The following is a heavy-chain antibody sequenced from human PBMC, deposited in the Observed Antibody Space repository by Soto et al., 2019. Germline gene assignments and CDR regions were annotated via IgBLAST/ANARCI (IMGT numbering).Heavy chain of an antibody. J-gene: IGHJ6*02. CDR1: GYTLTNYG. V-gene: IGHV1-18*04. CDR2: ISGYSGNT. CDR3: ARGGRCTPTSCFGDYYRGTDV. Sequence: QVRLVQSGAEVKKPGASVKVSCKASGYTLTNYGISWVRQAPGQGLEWMGWISGYSGNTNYAQKFHGRVTMTTDTSTSTAYMEVRSLRSDDTAVYYCARGGRCTPTSCFGDYYRGTDVWGQGTTVTVSS. D-gene: IGHD2-2*01.